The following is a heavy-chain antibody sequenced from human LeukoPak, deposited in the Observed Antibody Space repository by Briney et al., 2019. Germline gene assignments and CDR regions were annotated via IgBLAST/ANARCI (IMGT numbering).Heavy chain of an antibody. D-gene: IGHD2/OR15-2a*01. CDR2: IYASGST. CDR1: GGSISNYY. Sequence: SETVSLTCSVSGGSISNYYWNWIRQPAGKGLEWIGRIYASGSTNYNPSLKSRVTISMDKSKNHFSLNLKSVTAADTGFYYCARDFYGDDGHHPFDYWGQGIQVTVSS. CDR3: ARDFYGDDGHHPFDY. V-gene: IGHV4-4*07. J-gene: IGHJ4*02.